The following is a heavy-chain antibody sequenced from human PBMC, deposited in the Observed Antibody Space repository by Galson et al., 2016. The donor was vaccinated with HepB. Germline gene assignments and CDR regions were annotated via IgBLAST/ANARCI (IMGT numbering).Heavy chain of an antibody. D-gene: IGHD6-19*01. Sequence: QSGAEVKKPGESLRISCTGSGYSFTSYWISWVRQMPGKGLEWMGIIYPGDSDTKYSPSFQGQVTISADESRSAAFLQWNSLKASDTAMYYCVRLPLVSGKRYYGVDVWGQGTTVTVSS. CDR2: IYPGDSDT. CDR1: GYSFTSYW. CDR3: VRLPLVSGKRYYGVDV. V-gene: IGHV5-51*01. J-gene: IGHJ6*02.